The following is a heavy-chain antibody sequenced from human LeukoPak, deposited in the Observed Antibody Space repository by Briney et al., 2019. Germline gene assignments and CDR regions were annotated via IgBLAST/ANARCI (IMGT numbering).Heavy chain of an antibody. CDR1: GFTFSSYE. D-gene: IGHD3-16*02. CDR2: ISSSGSTI. CDR3: ARLTKYNDYVWGSYRYTGFDY. Sequence: GGSLRLSCAASGFTFSSYEMNWVRQAPGKGLEWVSYISSSGSTIYYADSVKGRFTISRDNAKNTLYLQMNSLRAEDTAVHYCARLTKYNDYVWGSYRYTGFDYWGQGTLVTVSS. J-gene: IGHJ4*02. V-gene: IGHV3-48*03.